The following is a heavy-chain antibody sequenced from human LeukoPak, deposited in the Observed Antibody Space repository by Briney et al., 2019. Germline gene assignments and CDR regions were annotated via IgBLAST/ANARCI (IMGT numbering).Heavy chain of an antibody. CDR1: GYIFTSYG. J-gene: IGHJ6*04. CDR3: ARNQYYYGSGSYYNPYCYYYYGMDV. D-gene: IGHD3-10*01. CDR2: ISAYNGNT. V-gene: IGHV1-18*04. Sequence: ASVKVSCKASGYIFTSYGISWVRQAPGQGLEWLGWISAYNGNTNYAQKLQGRVTMTTDTSTSTAYMELRSLRSDDTAVYYCARNQYYYGSGSYYNPYCYYYYGMDVWGKGTTVTVSS.